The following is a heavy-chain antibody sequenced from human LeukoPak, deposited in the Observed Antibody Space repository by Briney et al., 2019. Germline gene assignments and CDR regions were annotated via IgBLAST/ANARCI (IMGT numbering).Heavy chain of an antibody. J-gene: IGHJ4*02. CDR1: GGSISSYY. Sequence: PSETLSLTCTVSGGSISSYYWSWIRQPPGKELEWIGYIYTSGSTNYNPSLKSRVTISVDTSKNQFSLKLSSVTAADTAVYHCARGDSNYAFDSWGQGTLVRLL. D-gene: IGHD4-11*01. CDR3: ARGDSNYAFDS. V-gene: IGHV4-4*09. CDR2: IYTSGST.